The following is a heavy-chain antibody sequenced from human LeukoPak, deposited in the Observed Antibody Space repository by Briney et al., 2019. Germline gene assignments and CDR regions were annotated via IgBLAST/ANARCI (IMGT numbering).Heavy chain of an antibody. CDR1: GGSLNGYY. J-gene: IGHJ3*02. CDR3: AREGGYYSSTSCNEYAFDI. V-gene: IGHV4-4*07. CDR2: IYTSGST. D-gene: IGHD2-2*01. Sequence: SETLSLTCSVSGGSLNGYYWSWIRQPAGKGLEWIGRIYTSGSTNYNPSLKSRVTMSVDTSKNQFSLKLSSVTAADTAVYYCAREGGYYSSTSCNEYAFDIWGQGTMVTVSS.